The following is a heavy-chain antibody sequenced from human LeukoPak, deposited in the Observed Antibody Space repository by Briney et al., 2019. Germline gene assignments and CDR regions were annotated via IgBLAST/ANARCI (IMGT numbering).Heavy chain of an antibody. V-gene: IGHV3-23*01. CDR2: ISISGGSA. J-gene: IGHJ5*02. CDR3: AKDRDLLFAHCWFDL. D-gene: IGHD3-10*01. CDR1: GSTVSSSY. Sequence: GGSLRLSCAASGSTVSSSYMSWVRQAPGKGLEWVSGISISGGSAYYADSVKGRFTISRDNSKNTLYLQMNRLRAEDTAVYYCAKDRDLLFAHCWFDLWGQGILVTVSS.